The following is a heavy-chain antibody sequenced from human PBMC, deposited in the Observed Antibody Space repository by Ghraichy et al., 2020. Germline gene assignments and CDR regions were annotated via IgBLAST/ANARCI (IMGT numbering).Heavy chain of an antibody. CDR3: MPGTAVAGTGDWFDP. J-gene: IGHJ5*02. D-gene: IGHD6-19*01. Sequence: GGSLRLSCAASGFTFSSYGMHWVRQAPGKGLEWVAFIRYDGSNKYYADSVKGRFTISRDSSKNTLYLQMNSLRAEDTAVYYCMPGTAVAGTGDWFDPWGQGTLVTVSS. CDR2: IRYDGSNK. CDR1: GFTFSSYG. V-gene: IGHV3-30*02.